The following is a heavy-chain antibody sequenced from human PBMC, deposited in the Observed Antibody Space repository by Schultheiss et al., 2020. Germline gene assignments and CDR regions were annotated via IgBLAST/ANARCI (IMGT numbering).Heavy chain of an antibody. Sequence: GESLKISCAASGFTFSDYYMSWIRQAPGKGLEWVSYIISSSSYTNYADSVKGRFTISRDNAKNSLYLQMNSLRAEDTAVYYCARVGELRFLEWLSTWDYWGQGTLVTVSS. D-gene: IGHD3-3*01. CDR1: GFTFSDYY. V-gene: IGHV3-11*06. CDR3: ARVGELRFLEWLSTWDY. J-gene: IGHJ4*02. CDR2: IISSSSYT.